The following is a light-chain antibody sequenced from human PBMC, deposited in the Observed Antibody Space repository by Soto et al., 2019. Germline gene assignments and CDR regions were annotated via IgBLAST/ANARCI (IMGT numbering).Light chain of an antibody. CDR3: QQYYSYPPSFT. CDR1: QGISSY. Sequence: AIRMTQSPSSFSASTGDRVTITCRASQGISSYLAWYQQKPGKAPKLLIYAASTLQSGVPSRFRGSGSGTDFTLTISCLQSEDFATYYCQQYYSYPPSFTFGPGTKVDIK. J-gene: IGKJ3*01. CDR2: AAS. V-gene: IGKV1-8*01.